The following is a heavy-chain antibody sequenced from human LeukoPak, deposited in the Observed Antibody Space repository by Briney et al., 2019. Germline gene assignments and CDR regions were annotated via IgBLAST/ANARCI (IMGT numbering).Heavy chain of an antibody. V-gene: IGHV3-23*01. J-gene: IGHJ4*02. CDR2: ISGSGGST. CDR1: GFTFSSNA. D-gene: IGHD3-22*01. CDR3: AKDARISMIVVVRGARPYYFDY. Sequence: TGGSLRLSCAAFGFTFSSNAMSWVRQAPGKGLEWVSAISGSGGSTYYADSVKGRFTISRDNSKNTMYLQMNSLRAEDTAVYYCAKDARISMIVVVRGARPYYFDYWGQGTLVTVSS.